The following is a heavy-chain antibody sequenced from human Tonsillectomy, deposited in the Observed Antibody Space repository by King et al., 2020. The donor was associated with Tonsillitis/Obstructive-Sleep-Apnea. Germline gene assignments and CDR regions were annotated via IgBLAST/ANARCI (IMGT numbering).Heavy chain of an antibody. CDR1: EFTFSSYA. CDR3: AGEGGGVAGDFNI. CDR2: ISYDGSDK. V-gene: IGHV3-30*04. D-gene: IGHD6-19*01. Sequence: VQLVESGGGVVQPGRSLRLSCAASEFTFSSYAMHGVRQAPGKGLEWVAFISYDGSDKFYADSVKGRFTISRYNSKHTLYLKMNSLRDEDTAVYYCAGEGGGVAGDFNIWGHGTMVTVSS. J-gene: IGHJ3*02.